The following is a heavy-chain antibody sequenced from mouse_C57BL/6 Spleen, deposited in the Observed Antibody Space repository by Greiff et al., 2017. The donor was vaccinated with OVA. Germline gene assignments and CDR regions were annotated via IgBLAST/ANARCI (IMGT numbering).Heavy chain of an antibody. CDR3: ARKGARDYDSWFAY. CDR2: IDPSDSYT. D-gene: IGHD2-4*01. Sequence: VQLQQPGAELVMPGASVKLSCKASGYTFTSYWMHWVKQRPGQGLEWIGEIDPSDSYTNYNQKFKGKFTLTVDKSSSTAYMQLSSLTSEDSAVYYCARKGARDYDSWFAYWGQGTLVTVSA. CDR1: GYTFTSYW. J-gene: IGHJ3*01. V-gene: IGHV1-69*01.